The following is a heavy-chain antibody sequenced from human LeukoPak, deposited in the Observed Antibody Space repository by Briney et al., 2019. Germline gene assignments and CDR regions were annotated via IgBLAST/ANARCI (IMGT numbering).Heavy chain of an antibody. V-gene: IGHV1-24*01. CDR2: FDPEDGET. CDR3: ARSSSSSWYGSLGY. J-gene: IGHJ4*02. D-gene: IGHD6-13*01. CDR1: GYNLNELS. Sequence: ASVKVSCKVSGYNLNELSMHWVRQAPGKGLEWMGGFDPEDGETIYAQKFQGRATMTEDTSTDTVYMELSSLRSEDTAVYYCARSSSSSWYGSLGYWGQGTLVTVSS.